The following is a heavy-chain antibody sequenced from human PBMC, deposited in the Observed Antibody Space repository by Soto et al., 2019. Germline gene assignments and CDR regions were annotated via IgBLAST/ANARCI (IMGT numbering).Heavy chain of an antibody. J-gene: IGHJ3*02. Sequence: LRLSCAASGFTFSSYSMNWVRQAPGKGLEWVSSISSISSYIYDADSVKGRFTISRDNAKNSLYLQMNSLRAEDTAVYYCARARRVGATRNAFDIWGQGTMVTVSS. CDR1: GFTFSSYS. V-gene: IGHV3-21*01. CDR3: ARARRVGATRNAFDI. D-gene: IGHD1-26*01. CDR2: ISSISSYI.